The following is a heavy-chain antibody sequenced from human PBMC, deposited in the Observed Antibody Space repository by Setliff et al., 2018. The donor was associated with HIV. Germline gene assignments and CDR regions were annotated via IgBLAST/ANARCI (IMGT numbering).Heavy chain of an antibody. CDR2: IYPSGST. CDR3: ASRAGGDF. J-gene: IGHJ3*01. Sequence: TSETLSLTCTVSGGSISSNNYFWSWIRQPAGKGLEWIGHIYPSGSTNYNPSLKSRVTISVDTSKNQFSLNLSSVTAADTAVYYCASRAGGDFWGQGTMVTVSS. V-gene: IGHV4-61*09. D-gene: IGHD3-10*01. CDR1: GGSISSNNYF.